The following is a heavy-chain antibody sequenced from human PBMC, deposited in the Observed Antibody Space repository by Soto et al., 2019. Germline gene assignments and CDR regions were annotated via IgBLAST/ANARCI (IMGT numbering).Heavy chain of an antibody. V-gene: IGHV1-18*01. CDR2: ISAYNGNT. CDR1: AYTFTSYG. J-gene: IGHJ4*02. D-gene: IGHD1-26*01. Sequence: QVQLVQSGAEVKKPGASVKVSCKASAYTFTSYGIGWVRQAPGQGLEWMGWISAYNGNTNYAQKLEGRVTLTTETATSTANMELRSLRSDDTAVYYCARDRGSYALAYWGQGTLVTVSS. CDR3: ARDRGSYALAY.